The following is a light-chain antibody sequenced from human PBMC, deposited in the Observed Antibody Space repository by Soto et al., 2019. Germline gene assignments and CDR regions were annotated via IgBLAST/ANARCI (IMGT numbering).Light chain of an antibody. J-gene: IGLJ3*02. V-gene: IGLV2-14*01. CDR3: SSYTSGRTWV. Sequence: QSALTQPASVSGSPGQSITISCTGTSSDVGAYNYVSWYQQHPGKAPKLMIYEVSNRPSGVSNRFSGSKSGNTASLTISGLQAEDEGDYYCSSYTSGRTWVFGGGTKLTVL. CDR1: SSDVGAYNY. CDR2: EVS.